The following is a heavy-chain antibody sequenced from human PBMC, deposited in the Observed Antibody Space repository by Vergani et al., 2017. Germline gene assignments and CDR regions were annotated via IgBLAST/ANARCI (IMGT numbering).Heavy chain of an antibody. CDR2: IKSTFDRGTT. CDR1: GFSFRNAW. D-gene: IGHD2-21*01. V-gene: IGHV3-15*07. J-gene: IGHJ6*02. Sequence: EVQLVESGGGIVQPGGSLRLSCVASGFSFRNAWMNWVRRTPGKGLEWVGRIKSTFDRGTTDYAAAVKGRFTISRDDSQNTLFLQMNGLKTEDIGVYYCTADPRYCGDGSCYWLRDHHYYGMDVWGQGTTVTVSS. CDR3: TADPRYCGDGSCYWLRDHHYYGMDV.